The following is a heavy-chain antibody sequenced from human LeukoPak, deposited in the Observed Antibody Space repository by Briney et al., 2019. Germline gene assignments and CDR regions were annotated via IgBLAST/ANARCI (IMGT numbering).Heavy chain of an antibody. V-gene: IGHV3-7*01. CDR2: IKQDGSER. J-gene: IGHJ4*02. CDR3: ATDGGPFDH. D-gene: IGHD3-3*01. Sequence: AGSLRLSCVGSGFTFTAYWMSWVRQAPGKGLEWVANIKQDGSERYYVDSVKGRFAISRDNAKNSQYLQMNSLRAEDTAIYYCATDGGPFDHWGQGILVTVSS. CDR1: GFTFTAYW.